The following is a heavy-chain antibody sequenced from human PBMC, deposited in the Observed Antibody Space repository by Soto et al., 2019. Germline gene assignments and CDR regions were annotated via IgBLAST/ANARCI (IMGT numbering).Heavy chain of an antibody. V-gene: IGHV3-7*01. CDR2: INPDGRDK. Sequence: VQLVESGGGLVQPGGSLRLSCAASGFTFDYYWMSWVRQATGKGLEWVANINPDGRDKNYVDSVKGRFTISRDNAEKSHHLQMNSLRADDTAVYYCAKYGAGSYGSYAFDIWGQGTMVTVPS. CDR1: GFTFDYYW. J-gene: IGHJ3*02. D-gene: IGHD3-10*01. CDR3: AKYGAGSYGSYAFDI.